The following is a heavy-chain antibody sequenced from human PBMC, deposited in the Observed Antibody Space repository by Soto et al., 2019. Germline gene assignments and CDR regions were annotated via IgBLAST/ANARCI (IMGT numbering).Heavy chain of an antibody. V-gene: IGHV1-2*04. Sequence: ASVKVSCKASGYTYTGYYMHWVRQAPGQGLEWMGWINPNSGGTNYAQKFQGCVTMTTDTSISTAYMELRSLRSDDTAVYYCARDQEYSSSSRYFQHWGQGTLVTVSS. CDR2: INPNSGGT. CDR3: ARDQEYSSSSRYFQH. D-gene: IGHD6-6*01. J-gene: IGHJ1*01. CDR1: GYTYTGYY.